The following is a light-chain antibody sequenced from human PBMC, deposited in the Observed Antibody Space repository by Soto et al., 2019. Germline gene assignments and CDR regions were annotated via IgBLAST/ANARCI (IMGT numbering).Light chain of an antibody. V-gene: IGKV1-5*03. CDR2: KAS. Sequence: DIQMTQSPSSLSASVGDRVTITCRASQSIATFLNWYQQRPGQAPRLLIYKASTLETGVPSRFSGSGSGTEFTLSISSLQPDDFGTYYCQEYNAYSMTFGQGTRLEIK. CDR1: QSIATF. J-gene: IGKJ5*01. CDR3: QEYNAYSMT.